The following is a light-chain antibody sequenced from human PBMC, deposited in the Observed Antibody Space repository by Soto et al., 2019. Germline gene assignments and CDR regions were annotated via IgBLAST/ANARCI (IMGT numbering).Light chain of an antibody. V-gene: IGKV3-11*01. CDR3: QQPRN. CDR2: DAS. J-gene: IGKJ5*01. Sequence: SLSRKSGDTLSCRASQSISSYLAWYQQKPGQAPRLLIYDASNRATGIPAMCSGSGSGTDFPLPNSCLEPEQFAEYYCQQPRNVGQGTRLEIK. CDR1: QSISSY.